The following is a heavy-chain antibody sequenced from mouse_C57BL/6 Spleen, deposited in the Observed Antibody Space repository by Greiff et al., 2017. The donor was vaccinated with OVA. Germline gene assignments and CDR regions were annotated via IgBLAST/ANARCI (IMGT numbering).Heavy chain of an antibody. CDR1: GYTFTDYE. CDR2: IDPETGGT. J-gene: IGHJ3*01. CDR3: TRRDYDYDGNWFAY. V-gene: IGHV1-15*01. D-gene: IGHD2-4*01. Sequence: VQLQQSGAELVRPGASVTLSCKASGYTFTDYEMHWVKQTPVHGLEWIGAIDPETGGTAYNQKFKGKAILTADKSSSTAYMELRSLTSEDSAVYYCTRRDYDYDGNWFAYWGQGTLVTVSA.